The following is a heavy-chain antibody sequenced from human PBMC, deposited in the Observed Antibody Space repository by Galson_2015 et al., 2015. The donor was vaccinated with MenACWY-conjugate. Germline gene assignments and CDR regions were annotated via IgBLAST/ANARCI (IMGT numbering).Heavy chain of an antibody. CDR1: GFTFSSYS. D-gene: IGHD6-13*01. CDR2: ISSSSSYI. CDR3: ARDFIAAAAGMDV. Sequence: SLRLSCAASGFTFSSYSMNWVRQAPGKGLEWVSSISSSSSYIYYADSVKGRFTISRDNAKNSLYLQMNSLRAEGTAVYYCARDFIAAAAGMDVWGQGTTVTVSS. V-gene: IGHV3-21*01. J-gene: IGHJ6*02.